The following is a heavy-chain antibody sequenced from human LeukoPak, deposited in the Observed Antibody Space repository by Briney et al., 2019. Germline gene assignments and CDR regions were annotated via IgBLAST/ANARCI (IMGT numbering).Heavy chain of an antibody. CDR2: ISSDGSDK. CDR3: ARVIQLWSNWGGVDY. J-gene: IGHJ4*02. V-gene: IGHV3-30*04. D-gene: IGHD5-18*01. CDR1: GFTFSTYA. Sequence: QSGGSLRLSCAASGFTFSTYAIHWVRQAPGKGLEWVAFISSDGSDKYYADSVEGRFSISRDNSRSTLFLQMNSLTTEDTALYYCARVIQLWSNWGGVDYWGQGTLVTVSS.